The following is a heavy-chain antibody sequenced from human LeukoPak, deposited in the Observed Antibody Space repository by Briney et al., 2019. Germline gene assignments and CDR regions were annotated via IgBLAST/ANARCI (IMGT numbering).Heavy chain of an antibody. D-gene: IGHD2-2*01. CDR1: GGSLSSYY. V-gene: IGHV4-4*09. J-gene: IGHJ6*03. CDR3: ARALGYCSSTSCLFMDV. CDR2: IYTSGST. Sequence: SETLSLTCAVYGGSLSSYYWSWIRQPPGKGLEWIGYIYTSGSTNYNPSLKSRVTISVDTSKNQFSLKLSSVTAADTAVYYCARALGYCSSTSCLFMDVWGKGTTVTVSS.